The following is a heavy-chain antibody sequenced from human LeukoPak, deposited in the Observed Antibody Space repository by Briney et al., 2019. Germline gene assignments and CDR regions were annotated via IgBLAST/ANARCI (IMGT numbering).Heavy chain of an antibody. Sequence: TGGSLRLSCAASGFTFSSYAMSWVRQAPGKGLEWVSAISGSGGSTYYADSVKGRFTISRDNSKSTLYLQMNSLRAEDTAVYYCAKTMVRGVIVYWGQGTLVTVSS. CDR2: ISGSGGST. CDR3: AKTMVRGVIVY. CDR1: GFTFSSYA. J-gene: IGHJ4*02. V-gene: IGHV3-23*01. D-gene: IGHD3-10*01.